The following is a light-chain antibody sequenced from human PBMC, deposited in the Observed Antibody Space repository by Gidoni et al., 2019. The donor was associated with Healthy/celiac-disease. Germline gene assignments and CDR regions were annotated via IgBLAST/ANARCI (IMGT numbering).Light chain of an antibody. CDR1: QSISSY. CDR3: QQSYSTPPWT. Sequence: DSQMTPSPSSLSASVGDRVTITCRASQSISSYLTWYQQKPGNAPKPLIYAASSLQSSVPSRFSGSGSGTDFTLTISSLQPEDFATYYCQQSYSTPPWTFGQGTKVEIK. CDR2: AAS. V-gene: IGKV1-39*01. J-gene: IGKJ1*01.